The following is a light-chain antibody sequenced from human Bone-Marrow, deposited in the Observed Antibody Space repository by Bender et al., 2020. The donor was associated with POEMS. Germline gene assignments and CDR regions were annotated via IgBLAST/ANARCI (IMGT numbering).Light chain of an antibody. J-gene: IGLJ3*02. CDR3: TGWDDSLNGWV. CDR2: SSH. Sequence: QSVLTQPPSASGTPGQRVTISCSGGSSNIGAHAVNWYQHLPGTAPKLLIYSSHRRPSEVPDRFSGSRSGTSASLAISGLQSGDGADYDWTGWDDSLNGWVFGGGTKLAVL. CDR1: SSNIGAHA. V-gene: IGLV1-44*01.